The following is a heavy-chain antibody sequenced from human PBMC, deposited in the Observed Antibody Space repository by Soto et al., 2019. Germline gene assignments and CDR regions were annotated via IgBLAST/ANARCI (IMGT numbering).Heavy chain of an antibody. V-gene: IGHV3-33*01. J-gene: IGHJ4*02. CDR2: IWYDGSNK. CDR3: ARDRDGYNSGFDY. D-gene: IGHD5-12*01. Sequence: GGSLRLSCAASGFTFSSYGMHWVRQAPGKGLEWVAVIWYDGSNKYYADSVKGRSTISRDNSKNTLYLQMNSLRAEDTAVYYCARDRDGYNSGFDYWGQGTLVTVSS. CDR1: GFTFSSYG.